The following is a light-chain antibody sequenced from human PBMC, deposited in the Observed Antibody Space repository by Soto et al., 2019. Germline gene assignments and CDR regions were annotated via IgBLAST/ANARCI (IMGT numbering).Light chain of an antibody. CDR1: SSDVGGWPH. CDR2: EVS. CDR3: SSYTTSATLV. Sequence: QSALTQPASVSASPGQSITISCAGTSSDVGGWPHVSWYQQHPGKAPKLVIYEVSNRPSGVSSRFSGSKSGSTASLTISGLQAEDEADYYCSSYTTSATLVFGVGTQLTVL. V-gene: IGLV2-14*01. J-gene: IGLJ2*01.